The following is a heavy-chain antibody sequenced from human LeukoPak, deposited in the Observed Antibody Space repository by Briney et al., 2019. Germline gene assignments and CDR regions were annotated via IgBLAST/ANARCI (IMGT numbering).Heavy chain of an antibody. CDR3: AKDRPNFHENSGHYYRRDGDS. J-gene: IGHJ5*01. V-gene: IGHV3-23*01. CDR2: MCGTAGCT. CDR1: GLTFSTSG. Sequence: QPGGSLRLSCTASGLTFSTSGFNWVRQAPGKGLEWVASMCGTAGCTFYPDSVKGRFTISRDNSKNVLYLRMDSLTAEDTAIYYCAKDRPNFHENSGHYYRRDGDSWGQGTLVTVSS. D-gene: IGHD3-22*01.